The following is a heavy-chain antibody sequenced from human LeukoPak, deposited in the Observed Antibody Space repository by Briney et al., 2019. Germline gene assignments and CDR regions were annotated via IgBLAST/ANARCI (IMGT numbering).Heavy chain of an antibody. J-gene: IGHJ4*01. CDR3: ARGLKTSVGGYYPQFDY. CDR1: GFTFSSYA. Sequence: GGSLRLSCAASGFTFSSYAMTWVRQAPGKGLEWVSAISSSGVNTYYADSVKGRFTISRDNSKNTLYLQMGSLRAEDTAVYSCARGLKTSVGGYYPQFDYWGQGNLVSVSS. V-gene: IGHV3-23*01. CDR2: ISSSGVNT. D-gene: IGHD3-22*01.